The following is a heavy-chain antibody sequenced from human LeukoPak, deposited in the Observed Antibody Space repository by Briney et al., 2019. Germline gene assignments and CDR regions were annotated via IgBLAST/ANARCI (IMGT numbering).Heavy chain of an antibody. CDR3: ARSFLSIAAAATDY. D-gene: IGHD6-13*01. CDR1: GFTFSSYS. CDR2: ISSSSSYI. Sequence: NPGGSLRLSCAASGFTFSSYSMNWVRQAPGKGLEWVSSISSSSSYIYYADSVKGRFTISGDNAKNSLYLQMNSLRAEDTAVYYCARSFLSIAAAATDYWGQGTLVTVSS. J-gene: IGHJ4*02. V-gene: IGHV3-21*01.